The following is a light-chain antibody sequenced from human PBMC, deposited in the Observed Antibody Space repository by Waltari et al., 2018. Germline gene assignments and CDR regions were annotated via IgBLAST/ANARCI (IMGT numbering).Light chain of an antibody. CDR3: MQPLQTPRT. CDR2: LGS. CDR1: QSLLDSNGYHY. Sequence: DIVMTQSPLSLPVTPGEPASISCRSSQSLLDSNGYHYLAWYLQKPGQAPQLLIYLGSNRASGVPDRFSGSGSGTDFTLKISRVEAEDVGVYYCMQPLQTPRTFGQGTRLEIK. J-gene: IGKJ5*01. V-gene: IGKV2-28*01.